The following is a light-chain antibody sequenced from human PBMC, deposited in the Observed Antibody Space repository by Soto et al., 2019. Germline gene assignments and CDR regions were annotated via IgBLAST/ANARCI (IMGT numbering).Light chain of an antibody. CDR2: GAS. Sequence: DIQMTQSPSSLSASVGDRVTITCRASQSISRSLNWYQQKAGKAPKPLIYGASSLQSGVPPRFSGSGSGTDFTLTISSLQPEDFATYYCHQTYSTLEGFAFGPGTKVDMK. J-gene: IGKJ3*01. V-gene: IGKV1-39*01. CDR1: QSISRS. CDR3: HQTYSTLEGFA.